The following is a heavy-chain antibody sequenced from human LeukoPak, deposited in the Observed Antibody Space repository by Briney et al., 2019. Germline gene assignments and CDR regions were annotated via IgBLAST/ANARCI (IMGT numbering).Heavy chain of an antibody. CDR1: GFTFSSYG. CDR2: ISGSGGST. Sequence: GGSLRLSCAASGFTFSSYGMSWVRQAPGKGLEWVSAISGSGGSTYYADSVKGRFTISRDNSKNTLYLQMNSLRAEDTAVYYCAKDFFVYSYGYEPRSEFDYWGQGTLVTVSS. CDR3: AKDFFVYSYGYEPRSEFDY. J-gene: IGHJ4*02. V-gene: IGHV3-23*01. D-gene: IGHD5-18*01.